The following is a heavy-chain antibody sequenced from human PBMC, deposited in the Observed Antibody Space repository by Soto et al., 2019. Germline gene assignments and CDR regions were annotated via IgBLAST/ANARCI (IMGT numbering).Heavy chain of an antibody. J-gene: IGHJ5*02. V-gene: IGHV3-21*01. CDR1: GSTFSSYS. CDR2: ISSSSSYI. Sequence: GGSLRLSCAASGSTFSSYSMNWVRQAPGKGLEWVSSISSSSSYIYYADSVKGRFTISRDNAKNSLYLQMNSLRADDTAVYYCATLNQIPPTNWFDPWGQGTLVTVSS. CDR3: ATLNQIPPTNWFDP. D-gene: IGHD2-2*02.